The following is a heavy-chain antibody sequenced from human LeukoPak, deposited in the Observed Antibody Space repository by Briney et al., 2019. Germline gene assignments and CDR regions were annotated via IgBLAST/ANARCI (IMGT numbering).Heavy chain of an antibody. CDR2: ISGSGGST. D-gene: IGHD3-3*01. CDR1: GFTFSSYA. CDR3: AKGRKRTNVAYYDFWSGYGFGY. J-gene: IGHJ4*02. V-gene: IGHV3-23*01. Sequence: GGSLRLSCAASGFTFSSYAMSWVRQAPGKGLEWVSAISGSGGSTYYADSVKGRFTISRDNSKNTLYLQMNSLRAEDTAVYYCAKGRKRTNVAYYDFWSGYGFGYWGQGTLVTVSS.